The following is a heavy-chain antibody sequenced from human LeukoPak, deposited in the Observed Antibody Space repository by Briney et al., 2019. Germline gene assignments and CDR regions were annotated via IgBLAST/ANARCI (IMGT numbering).Heavy chain of an antibody. CDR3: ARDRGAYYYGSGSFFDY. Sequence: ASVKVSCKASGYTFTSYGISGVRQAPGQGLEWMGWISAYNGNTNYAQKLQGRVTMTTDTSTSTAYMELRSLRSDDTAVYYCARDRGAYYYGSGSFFDYWGQGTLVTVSS. CDR2: ISAYNGNT. J-gene: IGHJ4*02. CDR1: GYTFTSYG. D-gene: IGHD3-10*01. V-gene: IGHV1-18*01.